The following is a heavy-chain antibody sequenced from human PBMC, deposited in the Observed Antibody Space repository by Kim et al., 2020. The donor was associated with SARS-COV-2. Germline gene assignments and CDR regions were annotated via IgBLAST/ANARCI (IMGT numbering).Heavy chain of an antibody. Sequence: YSVDARKGRFTISSDNSKNTLYLQMNSLRAEDTAVYYCARELGSSSRTDYWGQGTLVTVSS. J-gene: IGHJ4*02. CDR3: ARELGSSSRTDY. V-gene: IGHV3-30*01. D-gene: IGHD6-13*01.